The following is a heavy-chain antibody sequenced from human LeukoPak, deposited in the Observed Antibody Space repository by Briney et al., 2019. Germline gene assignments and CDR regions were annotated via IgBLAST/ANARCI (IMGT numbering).Heavy chain of an antibody. D-gene: IGHD5-24*01. CDR1: GFTFSRYW. J-gene: IGHJ3*02. V-gene: IGHV3-7*05. CDR3: ARNLRLHTPRTFDI. Sequence: GGSLRLSCAASGFTFSRYWMNWVRQAPGQGLEWVVNIHEDGSDKYYVDSVKGRFTISRDNAKNSVYLQMNGLRAEDTAVYCCARNLRLHTPRTFDIWGQGTMVTVSS. CDR2: IHEDGSDK.